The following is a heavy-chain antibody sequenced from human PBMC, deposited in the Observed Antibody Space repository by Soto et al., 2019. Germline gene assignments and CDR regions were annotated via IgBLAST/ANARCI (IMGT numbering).Heavy chain of an antibody. CDR1: GFTFSDHY. Sequence: GGSLRLSCAASGFTFSDHYMDWVRQAPGKGLEWVGRTRNKANSYTTEYAASVKGRFTISRDDSKNSLYLQMNSLKTEDTAVYYCARGDSSSWYSDAFDIWGQGTMVTVSS. V-gene: IGHV3-72*01. CDR2: TRNKANSYTT. D-gene: IGHD6-13*01. CDR3: ARGDSSSWYSDAFDI. J-gene: IGHJ3*02.